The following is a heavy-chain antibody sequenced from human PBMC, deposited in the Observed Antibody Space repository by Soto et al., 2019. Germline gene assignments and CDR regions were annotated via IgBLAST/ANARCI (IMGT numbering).Heavy chain of an antibody. J-gene: IGHJ4*02. V-gene: IGHV4-39*01. D-gene: IGHD4-17*01. CDR3: GGQDYGAEGYYFEN. CDR2: IYYIGNT. Sequence: QLQLQESGSGLVKPSETLSLTCIVSSGSISSRSSYWGWIRQTPGKGLEWIGSIYYIGNTYYNPSLKSRVTNSIDTSKTQFPLKMNSVTAADTAVYFCGGQDYGAEGYYFENWGQGALVTVSS. CDR1: SGSISSRSSY.